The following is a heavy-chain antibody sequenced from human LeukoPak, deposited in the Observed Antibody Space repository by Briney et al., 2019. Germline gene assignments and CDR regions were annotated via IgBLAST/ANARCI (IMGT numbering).Heavy chain of an antibody. J-gene: IGHJ4*02. CDR2: ISAYNGNT. CDR1: GYTFTGYY. V-gene: IGHV1-18*04. Sequence: ASVKVSCKASGYTFTGYYMHWVRQAPGQGLEWMGWISAYNGNTNYAQKLQGRVTMTTDTSTSTAYMELRSLRSDDTAVYYCARDRTSLDYWGQGTLVTVSS. D-gene: IGHD3/OR15-3a*01. CDR3: ARDRTSLDY.